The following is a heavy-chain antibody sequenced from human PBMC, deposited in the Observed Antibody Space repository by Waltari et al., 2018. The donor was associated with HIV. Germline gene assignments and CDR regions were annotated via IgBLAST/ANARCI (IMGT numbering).Heavy chain of an antibody. D-gene: IGHD3-9*01. CDR3: LPDYDILTGYLAFDY. Sequence: EVQLVESGGGLVQPGRSLRLSCTASGFTFGDYAMSWFRQAPGKGLEWVSFIRSKAYGGTTEYAASVKGRFTISRDDSKSIAYLQMNSLKTEDTAVYYCLPDYDILTGYLAFDYWGQEPWSPSPQ. J-gene: IGHJ4*01. V-gene: IGHV3-49*03. CDR2: IRSKAYGGTT. CDR1: GFTFGDYA.